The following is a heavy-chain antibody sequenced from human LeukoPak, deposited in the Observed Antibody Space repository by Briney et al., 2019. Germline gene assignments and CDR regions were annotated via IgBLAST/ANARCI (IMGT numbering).Heavy chain of an antibody. Sequence: GGSLRLSCAASGFTFSSYGMHWVRQAPGKGLEWVAFIRYDGSNKYYADSVKGRFTISRDNSKNTLYLQMNSLRAEDTAVYYCAKGYSSSLAFDIWGQGTMVTVSS. J-gene: IGHJ3*02. D-gene: IGHD6-6*01. CDR3: AKGYSSSLAFDI. CDR1: GFTFSSYG. CDR2: IRYDGSNK. V-gene: IGHV3-30*02.